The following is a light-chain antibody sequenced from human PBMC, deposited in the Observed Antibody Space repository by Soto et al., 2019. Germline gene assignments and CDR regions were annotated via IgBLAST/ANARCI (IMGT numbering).Light chain of an antibody. CDR1: SSDVGGYNY. Sequence: QSALTQPASVSGSPGQSITISCTGTSSDVGGYNYVSWYQQHPGKDPKLIIYEVSNRPSGVTNRFSGYKSGNTASLTISGLQAEDEDDYDCSSYSSNGTRVFVEGTKPTV. CDR2: EVS. J-gene: IGLJ3*02. V-gene: IGLV2-14*01. CDR3: SSYSSNGTRV.